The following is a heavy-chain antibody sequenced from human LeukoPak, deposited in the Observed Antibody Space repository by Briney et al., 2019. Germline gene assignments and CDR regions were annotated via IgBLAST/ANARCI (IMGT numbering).Heavy chain of an antibody. Sequence: ESSPTLVNPTQTLTLTCTFSGFSLSTSGVGVGWIRNPPGTALECPSYNYWDDDKRYSPYLKSRLTITKDTSKNQVVLTMTNMDPVDTATYYCAHNGYSSRGGVYYYMDVWGKGTTVTVSS. CDR1: GFSLSTSGVG. V-gene: IGHV2-5*02. CDR3: AHNGYSSRGGVYYYMDV. CDR2: NYWDDDK. J-gene: IGHJ6*03. D-gene: IGHD6-13*01.